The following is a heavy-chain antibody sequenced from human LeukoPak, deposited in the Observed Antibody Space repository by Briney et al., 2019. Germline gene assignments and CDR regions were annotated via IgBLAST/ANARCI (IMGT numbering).Heavy chain of an antibody. CDR2: ISSSSSYI. CDR1: GFTFSSYS. J-gene: IGHJ4*02. D-gene: IGHD6-19*01. CDR3: ARESRSSGWDYFGY. Sequence: GGSLRLSCAASGFTFSSYSMNWVRQAPGKGLEWVSSISSSSSYIYYADSVKGRFTISRDNAKNSLYLQMNSLRAEDTAVYYCARESRSSGWDYFGYGGQGTPVTVSS. V-gene: IGHV3-21*01.